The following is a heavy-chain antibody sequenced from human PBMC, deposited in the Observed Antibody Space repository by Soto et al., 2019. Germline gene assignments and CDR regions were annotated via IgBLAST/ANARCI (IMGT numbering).Heavy chain of an antibody. D-gene: IGHD6-13*01. CDR1: GFTFSSYG. V-gene: IGHV3-33*01. Sequence: GGSLRLSCAASGFTFSSYGMHWVRQAPGKGLEWVAVIWYDGSNKYYADSVKGRFTISRDNSKNQFSLKLSSVTAADTAVYYCARLGQQLVLLYSVHWGQGTLVTVSS. J-gene: IGHJ1*01. CDR3: ARLGQQLVLLYSVH. CDR2: IWYDGSNK.